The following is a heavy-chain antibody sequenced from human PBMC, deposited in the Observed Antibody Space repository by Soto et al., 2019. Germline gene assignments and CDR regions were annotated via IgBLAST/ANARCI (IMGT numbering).Heavy chain of an antibody. J-gene: IGHJ4*02. CDR2: IHHDGGT. CDR1: GGSISSGDYY. Sequence: PSETLSLTCTVSGGSISSGDYYWNWIRQPPGKGLEWIGYIHHDGGTYYNPSLKSRVIMSLDTSRSQFSLKLSSVTVADTAAYYCAAGGGLPRYYWGQGTLVTVSS. V-gene: IGHV4-30-4*01. CDR3: AAGGGLPRYY. D-gene: IGHD5-12*01.